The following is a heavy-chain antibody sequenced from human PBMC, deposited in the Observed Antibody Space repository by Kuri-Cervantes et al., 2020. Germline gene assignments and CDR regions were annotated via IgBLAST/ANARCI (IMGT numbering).Heavy chain of an antibody. J-gene: IGHJ4*02. CDR2: INPSGGST. CDR3: AKDIQWELLNYFDY. D-gene: IGHD1-26*01. Sequence: ASVKVSCKASGYTFTSYYMHWVRQAPGQGLEWMGIINPSGGSTSYAQKFQGRVTMTRDTSTGTVYMELSSLRAEDTALYYCAKDIQWELLNYFDYWGQGTLVTVSS. V-gene: IGHV1-46*01. CDR1: GYTFTSYY.